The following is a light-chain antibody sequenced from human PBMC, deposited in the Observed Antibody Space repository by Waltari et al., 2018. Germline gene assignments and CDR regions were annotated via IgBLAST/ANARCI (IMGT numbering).Light chain of an antibody. J-gene: IGKJ1*01. CDR2: WAS. CDR3: QQYYNTPRT. CDR1: QSVLYSSNNKNY. V-gene: IGKV4-1*01. Sequence: DIVMTQSPDSLAVSLGERATINCESSQSVLYSSNNKNYLAWYQQKPGQPPKLLIYWASTRESGVPDRFSGGGSGTEFTLTINSLQAEDVGVYYCQQYYNTPRTFGQGSKVEVK.